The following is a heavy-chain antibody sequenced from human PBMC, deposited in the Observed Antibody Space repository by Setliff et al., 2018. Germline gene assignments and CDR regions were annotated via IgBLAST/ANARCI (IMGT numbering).Heavy chain of an antibody. D-gene: IGHD1-26*01. J-gene: IGHJ3*02. Sequence: PSETLSLTCTVPGGSISDNGYFWGWVRQPPGKGLEWIGNIYFGGNTYFNPSFKSRVTMSIDTSNSQFSLKLSSVTAADTAIYYGARDASASDGRNAFDIWGQGTMVTVSS. V-gene: IGHV4-39*07. CDR2: IYFGGNT. CDR1: GGSISDNGYF. CDR3: ARDASASDGRNAFDI.